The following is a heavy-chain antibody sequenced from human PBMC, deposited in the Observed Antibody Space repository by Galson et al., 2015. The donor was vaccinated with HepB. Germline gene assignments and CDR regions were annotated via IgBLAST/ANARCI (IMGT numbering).Heavy chain of an antibody. J-gene: IGHJ4*02. D-gene: IGHD7-27*01. CDR3: AHSRKLGMNFDY. V-gene: IGHV2-5*02. CDR1: GFSLSTSGVG. CDR2: IYWDDDK. Sequence: LLKPTQTLTLTCTFSGFSLSTSGVGVGWIRQPPGKALEWLALIYWDDDKRSSPSLKTRLTITKDTSKNQVVLTMTNMDPVDTGTYYCAHSRKLGMNFDYWGQGTLVTVSS.